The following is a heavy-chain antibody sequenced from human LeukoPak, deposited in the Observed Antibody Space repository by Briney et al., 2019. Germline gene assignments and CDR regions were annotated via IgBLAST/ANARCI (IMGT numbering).Heavy chain of an antibody. D-gene: IGHD5-12*01. Sequence: GESLKISCKGSGYSFTSYWIGWVRQMPGKGLEWLGIIYPGDSDTRYGPSFQGQVTISADKSISTAYLQWSSLKASDTAMYYCARHAPLRDGYKGWLLGYYYGMDVWGQGTTVTVSS. J-gene: IGHJ6*02. V-gene: IGHV5-51*01. CDR1: GYSFTSYW. CDR3: ARHAPLRDGYKGWLLGYYYGMDV. CDR2: IYPGDSDT.